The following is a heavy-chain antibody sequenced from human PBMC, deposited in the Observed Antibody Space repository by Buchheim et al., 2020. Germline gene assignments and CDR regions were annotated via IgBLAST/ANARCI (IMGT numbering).Heavy chain of an antibody. CDR3: ARDGYNNFGEYFAMDV. V-gene: IGHV4-31*02. D-gene: IGHD4-11*01. J-gene: IGHJ6*02. CDR2: IYYTGAT. Sequence: QMQLQESGPGLVKPLQTLSLTWTVSGGPINRGGYYWSWIRQHSVRGLEWIGYIYYTGATYYSTSLKSRVSISVDMSKNQFSLRVNSVTAADTAVYFCARDGYNNFGEYFAMDVWGQGT. CDR1: GGPINRGGYY.